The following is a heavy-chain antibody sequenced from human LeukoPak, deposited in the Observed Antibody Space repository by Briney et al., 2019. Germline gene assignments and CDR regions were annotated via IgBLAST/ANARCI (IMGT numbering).Heavy chain of an antibody. CDR1: GFTISNYD. D-gene: IGHD2-2*01. V-gene: IGHV3-21*01. J-gene: IGHJ5*02. Sequence: AGSLRLSCAASGFTISNYDMNWVRQAPGKGLEWVSSVSYSSRSIYNKDSVRGGFTIIREDAKNSLYLEMNSLRAEDTAVYYCARADCSSSTCYLRRSWFDPWGQGTLVTVST. CDR2: VSYSSRSI. CDR3: ARADCSSSTCYLRRSWFDP.